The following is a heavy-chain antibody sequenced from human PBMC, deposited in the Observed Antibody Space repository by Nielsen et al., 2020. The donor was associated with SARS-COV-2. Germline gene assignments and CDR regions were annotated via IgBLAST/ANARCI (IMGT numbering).Heavy chain of an antibody. J-gene: IGHJ6*02. Sequence: SETLSLTCAISGGSLTEHDWNWIRQPPGRGLEWLGEILHSRFTNNNPSLTTRLIISSDKSKNQFSLRLRSVTAADTAIYYCARGRDTTTNSYLDVWGQGTTVTVSS. CDR3: ARGRDTTTNSYLDV. D-gene: IGHD4-17*01. CDR2: ILHSRFT. V-gene: IGHV4-34*01. CDR1: GGSLTEHD.